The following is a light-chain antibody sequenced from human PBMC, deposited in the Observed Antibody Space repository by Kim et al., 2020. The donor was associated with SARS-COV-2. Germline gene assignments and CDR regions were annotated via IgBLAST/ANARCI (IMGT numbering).Light chain of an antibody. Sequence: GKTVTLPCTRSYGSIASNYVQWYQQPPCIAPTSVIYEDNQRPSGVPDRFSGSIDISANSASLTISGLKTEDEADYYCQSYDNTVEVFGGGTKLTVL. CDR3: QSYDNTVEV. V-gene: IGLV6-57*03. CDR2: EDN. CDR1: YGSIASNY. J-gene: IGLJ3*02.